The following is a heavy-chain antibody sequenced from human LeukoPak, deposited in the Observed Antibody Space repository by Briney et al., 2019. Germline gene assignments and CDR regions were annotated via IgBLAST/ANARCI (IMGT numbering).Heavy chain of an antibody. CDR3: AREGQLHDAFDI. CDR2: MNPNSGNT. CDR1: GYTFTSYD. D-gene: IGHD6-6*01. J-gene: IGHJ3*02. V-gene: IGHV1-8*03. Sequence: ASVKVSCKASGYTFTSYDINWVRQATGQGLEWMGWMNPNSGNTGYAQKFQGRVTSTRNTSISTAYMELSSLRSEDTAVYYCAREGQLHDAFDIWGQGTMVTVSS.